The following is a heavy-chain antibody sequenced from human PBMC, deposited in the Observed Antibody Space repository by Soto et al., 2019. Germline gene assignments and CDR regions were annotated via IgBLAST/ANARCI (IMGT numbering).Heavy chain of an antibody. Sequence: SETLSLTCAVYCGSFSGYDWTWIRQPPGTGLEWIGEINHSGSSNYNPSLKSRVTISVDTSKNQFSLKLTSVTAADTAVYYCARDKITGLFDYWGQGTLVTVSS. D-gene: IGHD2-8*02. CDR2: INHSGSS. J-gene: IGHJ4*02. V-gene: IGHV4-34*01. CDR3: ARDKITGLFDY. CDR1: CGSFSGYD.